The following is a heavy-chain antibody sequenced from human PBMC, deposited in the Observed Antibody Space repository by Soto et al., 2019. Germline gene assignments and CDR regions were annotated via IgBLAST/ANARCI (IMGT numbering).Heavy chain of an antibody. CDR2: ISGSGGST. J-gene: IGHJ4*02. Sequence: EVQLLESGGGLVQPGGSLRLSCAASGFTFSSYAMRWVRQAPGKGLEWVSAISGSGGSTYYADSVKGRFTISRDNYKNTQYLQMNSLRAEDAVVYYGAKASPNSGYSSGWSHLDYWGQGTMVTVSS. D-gene: IGHD6-19*01. CDR1: GFTFSSYA. V-gene: IGHV3-23*01. CDR3: AKASPNSGYSSGWSHLDY.